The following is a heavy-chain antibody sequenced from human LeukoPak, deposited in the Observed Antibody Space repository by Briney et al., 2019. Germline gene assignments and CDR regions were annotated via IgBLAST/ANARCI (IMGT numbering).Heavy chain of an antibody. CDR1: GFNFNSYW. Sequence: GGSLPLTCAASGFNFNSYWMSWVRQAPGKGLECVANIKQDGSDIYFVDSVKGRFTISRDNAKNSLYLQMNSLRGEDTAVYYCARARYGSGGDFFDFWGQGTLVTVSS. J-gene: IGHJ4*02. CDR3: ARARYGSGGDFFDF. CDR2: IKQDGSDI. V-gene: IGHV3-7*04. D-gene: IGHD3-10*01.